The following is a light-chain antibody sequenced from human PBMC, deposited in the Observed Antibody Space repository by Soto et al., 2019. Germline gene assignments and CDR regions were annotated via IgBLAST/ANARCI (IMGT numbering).Light chain of an antibody. CDR3: QQYNNWPPRT. V-gene: IGKV3-15*01. Sequence: EIVLTKSPATLSVSPGERATLSCRASQSVRSNLAWYQQKPGQAPRLLIYGASSMATGIPSSFIGSGSGTEFTLTISSLQSEDFAVYYCQQYNNWPPRTFGQGTKVEIK. CDR1: QSVRSN. J-gene: IGKJ1*01. CDR2: GAS.